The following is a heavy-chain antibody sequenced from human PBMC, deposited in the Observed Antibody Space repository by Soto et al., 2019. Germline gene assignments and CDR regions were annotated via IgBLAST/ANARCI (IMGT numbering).Heavy chain of an antibody. V-gene: IGHV5-51*01. CDR1: GYRLSSSL. CDR3: TKGASSHFES. Sequence: VDSLKISFQVTGYRLSSSLIFFVRQKPGKGLEWLGNVYPSESDVRYSPDFECQVTISADNSINTAYLQLLNLKDSDTAIYYCTKGASSHFESWGQGTRVTVS. J-gene: IGHJ4*02. D-gene: IGHD3-9*01. CDR2: VYPSESDV.